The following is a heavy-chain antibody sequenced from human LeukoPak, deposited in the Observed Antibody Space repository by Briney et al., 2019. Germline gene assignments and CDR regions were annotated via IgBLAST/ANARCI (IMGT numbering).Heavy chain of an antibody. D-gene: IGHD3-16*01. CDR2: INHNGNVN. V-gene: IGHV3-7*03. CDR1: GFTFSSYW. Sequence: QSGGSLRLSCAASGFTFSSYWMNWARQAPGKGLEWVASINHNGNVNYYVDSVKGRFTISRDNAKNSLYLQMSNLRAEDTAVYFWGGGGVLAVWGQGATVPVSS. J-gene: IGHJ6*02. CDR3: GGGGVLAV.